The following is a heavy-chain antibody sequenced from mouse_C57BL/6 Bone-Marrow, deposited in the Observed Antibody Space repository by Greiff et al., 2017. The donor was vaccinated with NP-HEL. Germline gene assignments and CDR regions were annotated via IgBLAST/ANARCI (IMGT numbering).Heavy chain of an antibody. CDR1: GYNFTSYW. D-gene: IGHD4-1*01. Sequence: QVQLQQPGAELVRPGSSVKLSCKASGYNFTSYWMHWVKQRPKQGLEWIGNIDPSDSEPHYNQKFKDKATLTVDKSSSTAYMQLSSLTSEDSAVYYCARPDWSYAMDYWGQGTSVTVSS. V-gene: IGHV1-52*01. J-gene: IGHJ4*01. CDR2: IDPSDSEP. CDR3: ARPDWSYAMDY.